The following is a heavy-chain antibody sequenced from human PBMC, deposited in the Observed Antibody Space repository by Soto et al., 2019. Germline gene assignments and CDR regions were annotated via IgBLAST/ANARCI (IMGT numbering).Heavy chain of an antibody. CDR3: ARSWRRYSSSSSRQYYYYYGMDV. D-gene: IGHD6-6*01. J-gene: IGHJ6*02. Sequence: PGESLKISCKGSGYSFTSYWIGWVRQMPGKGLEWMGIIYPGDSDTRYSPSFQGQVTISADKSISTAYLQWSSLKASDTAMYYCARSWRRYSSSSSRQYYYYYGMDVWGQGTTVTVSS. CDR1: GYSFTSYW. V-gene: IGHV5-51*01. CDR2: IYPGDSDT.